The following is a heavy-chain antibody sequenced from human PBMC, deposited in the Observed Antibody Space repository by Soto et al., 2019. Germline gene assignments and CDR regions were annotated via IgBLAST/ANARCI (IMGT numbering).Heavy chain of an antibody. CDR3: ARDLGGWPDY. J-gene: IGHJ4*02. CDR1: GYTFTSYY. CDR2: INPSGGST. D-gene: IGHD2-15*01. V-gene: IGHV1-46*01. Sequence: GASVKVSCKASGYTFTSYYMHWLRQAPGQGLEWMGIINPSGGSTYYAQKFQGRVTMTRDTSTSTVYMELSSLRSEDTAVYYCARDLGGWPDYWGQGTLVTVSS.